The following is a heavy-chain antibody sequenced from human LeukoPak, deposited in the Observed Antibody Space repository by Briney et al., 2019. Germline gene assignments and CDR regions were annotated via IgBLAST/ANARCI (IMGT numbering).Heavy chain of an antibody. J-gene: IGHJ5*02. V-gene: IGHV4-59*01. D-gene: IGHD3-22*01. CDR2: IYYSGST. Sequence: SETLYLTCTVSGGSISSYYWSWIRQPPGKGLEWIGYIYYSGSTNYNPSLKSRVTISVDTSKNQFSLKLSSVTAADTAVYYCARDSSGYLGWFDPWGQGTLVTVSS. CDR3: ARDSSGYLGWFDP. CDR1: GGSISSYY.